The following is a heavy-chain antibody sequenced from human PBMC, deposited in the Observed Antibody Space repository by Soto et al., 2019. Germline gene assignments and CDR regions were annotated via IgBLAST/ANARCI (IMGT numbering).Heavy chain of an antibody. CDR3: ARDRDYYGSGVLG. V-gene: IGHV3-48*01. D-gene: IGHD3-10*01. CDR2: INGDGSII. J-gene: IGHJ4*02. Sequence: PGGSLRLSCAASGFTFSHFTMNWVRQAPGKGLEWVSHINGDGSIIYYADSVKGRFTISRDNSKNTLYLQMNSLRAEDTAVYYCARDRDYYGSGVLGWGQGTLVTVSS. CDR1: GFTFSHFT.